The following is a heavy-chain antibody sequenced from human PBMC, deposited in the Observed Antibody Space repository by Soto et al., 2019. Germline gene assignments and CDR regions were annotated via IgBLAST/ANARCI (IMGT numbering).Heavy chain of an antibody. CDR1: GGSISRYY. V-gene: IGHV4-59*01. CDR2: IYYSGST. Sequence: SETLSLTCTVYGGSISRYYWSWIRQPPGKGLEWIGYIYYSGSTNYNPSLKSRVTISVDTSKNQFSLKLSSVTAADTAVYYCARSGGLRHLFAYRGQGTPVTVSS. J-gene: IGHJ4*02. D-gene: IGHD4-17*01. CDR3: ARSGGLRHLFAY.